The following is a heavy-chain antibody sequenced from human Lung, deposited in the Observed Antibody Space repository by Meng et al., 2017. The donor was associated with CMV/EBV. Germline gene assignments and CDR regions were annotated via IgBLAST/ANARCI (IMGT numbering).Heavy chain of an antibody. V-gene: IGHV1-3*01. CDR2: INAGNGNT. J-gene: IGHJ4*02. D-gene: IGHD2-2*01. CDR1: GYSFTTYA. Sequence: VQSGAGVKNPGASVKVSCKASGYSFTTYAMHWVRQAPGQRLEWMGWINAGNGNTKYSEKFQSRVTITRDTAASTAYMELSSLRSEDTAVYYCARTGCSSSSCYDYWGQGTLVTVSS. CDR3: ARTGCSSSSCYDY.